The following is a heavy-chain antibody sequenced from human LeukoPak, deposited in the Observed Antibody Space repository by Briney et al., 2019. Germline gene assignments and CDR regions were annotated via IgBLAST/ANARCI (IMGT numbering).Heavy chain of an antibody. J-gene: IGHJ4*02. Sequence: GRSLRLSCAASGFTFSSYAMHWVRQAPGKGLEWVAVISYDGSNKYYADSVKGRFTISRDNSKNTLYLQMNSLRAEDTAVYYCARWIRGEMYYFDYWGQGTLVTVSS. V-gene: IGHV3-30*04. CDR1: GFTFSSYA. CDR2: ISYDGSNK. D-gene: IGHD5-18*01. CDR3: ARWIRGEMYYFDY.